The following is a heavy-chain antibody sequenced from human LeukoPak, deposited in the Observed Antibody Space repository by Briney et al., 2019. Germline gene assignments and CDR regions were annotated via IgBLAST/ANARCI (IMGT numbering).Heavy chain of an antibody. CDR1: GFTFSSYS. CDR3: ALSGYSSSWSPRYYYGMDV. D-gene: IGHD6-13*01. V-gene: IGHV3-48*02. CDR2: ISSISSTI. Sequence: PGGSLRLSCAASGFTFSSYSMNWVRQAPGKGREWVSYISSISSTIYYADSVKGRFTISRDNAKNSLYLQMNGLRDEDTAVYYCALSGYSSSWSPRYYYGMDVWGQGTTVTVSS. J-gene: IGHJ6*02.